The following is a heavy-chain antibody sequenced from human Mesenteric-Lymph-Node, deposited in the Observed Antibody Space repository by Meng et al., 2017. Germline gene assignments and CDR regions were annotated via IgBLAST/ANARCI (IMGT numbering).Heavy chain of an antibody. CDR1: GFTFSSYA. J-gene: IGHJ4*02. D-gene: IGHD6-13*01. CDR2: ISYDGSNK. V-gene: IGHV3-30*04. Sequence: GESLKISCAASGFTFSSYAMHWVRQAPGKGLEWVAVISYDGSNKYYADSVKGRFTISRDNSKNTLYLQMNSLRAEDTAVNYCARGDSSSSWYMAFDYWGQGTLVTVSS. CDR3: ARGDSSSSWYMAFDY.